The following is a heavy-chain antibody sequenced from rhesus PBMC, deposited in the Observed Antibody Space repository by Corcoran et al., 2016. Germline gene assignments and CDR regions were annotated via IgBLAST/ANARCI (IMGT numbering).Heavy chain of an antibody. Sequence: EVQLVESGGALAQPGGSLRLSCAASGFTFDDYDISWVRQPPGKGLEWVSRISWNSDTIYYADSVKGRFTISRDNAKISLFLQMDRLRAEDTAVYYCTRGGSGSWSHFDYWGQGVLVTVSS. V-gene: IGHV3-134*01. CDR1: GFTFDDYD. CDR3: TRGGSGSWSHFDY. J-gene: IGHJ4*01. D-gene: IGHD6-25*01. CDR2: ISWNSDTI.